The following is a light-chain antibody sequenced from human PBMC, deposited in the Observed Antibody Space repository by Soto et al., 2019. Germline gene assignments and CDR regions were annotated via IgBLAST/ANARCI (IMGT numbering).Light chain of an antibody. J-gene: IGKJ1*01. CDR3: QQYNNWPWT. Sequence: EIVMTQSPATLSVSPGERATLSCRASQSVATNLAWYQQKPGQPPGLLIYGASTRATGIPARFSGSGSGTEFTLTISSLQSVDFAVYSCQQYNNWPWTFGQGTKVDIK. CDR2: GAS. CDR1: QSVATN. V-gene: IGKV3-15*01.